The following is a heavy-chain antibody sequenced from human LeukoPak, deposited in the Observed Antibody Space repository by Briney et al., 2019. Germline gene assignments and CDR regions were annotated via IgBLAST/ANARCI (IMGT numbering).Heavy chain of an antibody. CDR3: GKDGGVYYDILTGYYPRLYYMDV. CDR1: GFTFSSYA. V-gene: IGHV3-23*01. CDR2: ISGSGGSK. J-gene: IGHJ6*03. D-gene: IGHD3-9*01. Sequence: GGSLRLSCAASGFTFSSYAMSWVRQAPGKGLEWVSAISGSGGSKYYADSVKGRFTISRDNSNNTLHQQKNSRRADDTAVYYCGKDGGVYYDILTGYYPRLYYMDVWGKGTTVTISS.